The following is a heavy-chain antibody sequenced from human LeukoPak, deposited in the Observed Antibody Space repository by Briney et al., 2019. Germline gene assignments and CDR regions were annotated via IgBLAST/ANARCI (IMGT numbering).Heavy chain of an antibody. Sequence: PGGSLRLSCAASGFTFSSYAMSWVGQAPGKGLDWVSTISGRGGSTNHADSVKGRFTISRDDSKNTLYLQMNSLRAEDTAVYYCAKSGLNRFDYWGQGTLVTVSS. CDR2: ISGRGGST. CDR3: AKSGLNRFDY. D-gene: IGHD2-15*01. V-gene: IGHV3-23*01. J-gene: IGHJ4*02. CDR1: GFTFSSYA.